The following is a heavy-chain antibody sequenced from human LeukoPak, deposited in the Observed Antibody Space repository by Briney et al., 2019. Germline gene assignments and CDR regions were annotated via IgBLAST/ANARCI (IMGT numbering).Heavy chain of an antibody. Sequence: GGSLRLSCAASGFTFSSYGMHWVRQAPGKGLEWVAVISYDGSNKYYADSVKGRFTISRDNSKNTLYLQMNSLRAEDTAVYYCARAGGVAAAGKSWGQGTLVTVSS. J-gene: IGHJ4*02. D-gene: IGHD6-13*01. CDR2: ISYDGSNK. CDR1: GFTFSSYG. V-gene: IGHV3-30*03. CDR3: ARAGGVAAAGKS.